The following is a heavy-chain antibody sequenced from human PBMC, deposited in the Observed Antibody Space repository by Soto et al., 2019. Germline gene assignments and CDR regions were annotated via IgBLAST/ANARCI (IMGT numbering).Heavy chain of an antibody. D-gene: IGHD3-22*01. CDR3: ARDSGYYDSSGSPWYYYGMDV. CDR2: IYTSGST. Sequence: QVQLQESGPGLVKPSETLSLTCTVSGGSISSYYWSWIRQPAGKGLEWIGRIYTSGSTNYNPSLKSRVNMSVDTSKNQFSLKLSSVTAADTSVYYCARDSGYYDSSGSPWYYYGMDVWGQGTTVTVSS. CDR1: GGSISSYY. J-gene: IGHJ6*02. V-gene: IGHV4-4*07.